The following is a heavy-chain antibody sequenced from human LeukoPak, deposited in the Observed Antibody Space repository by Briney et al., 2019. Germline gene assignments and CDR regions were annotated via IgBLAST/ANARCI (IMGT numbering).Heavy chain of an antibody. CDR1: GDSISSGTYY. D-gene: IGHD6-6*01. J-gene: IGHJ6*03. CDR2: IDASGNP. Sequence: SETLSLTCTVSGDSISSGTYYWSWIRQPAGKGLEWIGRIDASGNPNYNPPLRSRLTMSVDTSKNQFSLNLRFVTAADTAVFYCARGFEYSTSSRLGYYYFYMDVWGIGTTVTVSS. CDR3: ARGFEYSTSSRLGYYYFYMDV. V-gene: IGHV4-61*02.